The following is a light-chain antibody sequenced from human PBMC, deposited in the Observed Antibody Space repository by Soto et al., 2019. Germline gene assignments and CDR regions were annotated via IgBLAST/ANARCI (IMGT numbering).Light chain of an antibody. CDR2: SNN. J-gene: IGLJ3*02. CDR3: AAWHDSLNGWV. Sequence: QSVLTQPPSASGTPGQRVTISCSGSSSSIGSNTVNWYQQLPGTAPQLLIYSNNQRPSGVPDRFSGSKSGTSASLAISGLQSEDEAEYYCAAWHDSLNGWVFGGGTKLTVL. CDR1: SSSIGSNT. V-gene: IGLV1-44*01.